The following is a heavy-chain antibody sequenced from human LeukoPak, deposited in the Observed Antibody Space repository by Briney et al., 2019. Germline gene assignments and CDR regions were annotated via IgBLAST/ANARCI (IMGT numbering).Heavy chain of an antibody. J-gene: IGHJ5*02. CDR3: ARDQYDTWSRRGNFDP. CDR2: ISSSSSYI. Sequence: RSGGSLRLSCAASGFTFSSYSMNWVRQAPGKGLEWVSSISSSSSYIYYADSVKGRFTISRDNAKNSLYLQMNSLRAEDTAVYYCARDQYDTWSRRGNFDPWGQGTLVIVSS. D-gene: IGHD3-3*01. CDR1: GFTFSSYS. V-gene: IGHV3-21*01.